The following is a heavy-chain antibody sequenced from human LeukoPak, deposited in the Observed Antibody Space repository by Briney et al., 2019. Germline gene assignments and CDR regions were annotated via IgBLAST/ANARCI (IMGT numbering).Heavy chain of an antibody. J-gene: IGHJ3*02. CDR1: GGSFSGYY. CDR2: IKHSGST. V-gene: IGHV4-34*01. CDR3: ASSSGRGAFDI. D-gene: IGHD6-19*01. Sequence: SETLSLTCAVYGGSFSGYYWSWIRQPPGKGLEWIGEIKHSGSTNYNPSLKSRVTISVDTSKNQFSLKLSSVTAADTAVYYCASSSGRGAFDIWGQGTMVTVSS.